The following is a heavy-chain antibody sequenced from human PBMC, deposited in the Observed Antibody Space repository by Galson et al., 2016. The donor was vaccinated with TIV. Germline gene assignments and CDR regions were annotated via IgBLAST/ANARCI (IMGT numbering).Heavy chain of an antibody. CDR3: ARGFYRLGYVGVY. CDR2: ITSSSKFI. Sequence: SLRLSCAASGFTLSDYGMNWVRQSPGKGLEWVSAITSSSKFIYYADSAKGRFSISRDNAKNSVYLQMDSLSVEDTAVYYCARGFYRLGYVGVYWGQGALVTVS. CDR1: GFTLSDYG. V-gene: IGHV3-21*01. D-gene: IGHD3-16*01. J-gene: IGHJ4*02.